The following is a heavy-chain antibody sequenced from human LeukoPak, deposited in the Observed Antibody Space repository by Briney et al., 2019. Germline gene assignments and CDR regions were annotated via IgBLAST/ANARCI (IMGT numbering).Heavy chain of an antibody. CDR1: GYTLTSYG. J-gene: IGHJ4*02. V-gene: IGHV1-18*01. Sequence: ASVKVSCKASGYTLTSYGISWVRQAPGQGLEWMGWISSYNGNTNYAQKLQGRVTMTTDTSTSTAYMELRSLRSDDTAVYYCARDPTSYYDYVWGSYPFFDYWGQGTLVTVSS. CDR3: ARDPTSYYDYVWGSYPFFDY. D-gene: IGHD3-16*02. CDR2: ISSYNGNT.